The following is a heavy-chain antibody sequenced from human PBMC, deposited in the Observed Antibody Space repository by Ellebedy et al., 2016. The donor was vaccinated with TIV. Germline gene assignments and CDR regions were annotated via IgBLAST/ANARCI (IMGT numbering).Heavy chain of an antibody. CDR2: ISAYNGNT. D-gene: IGHD4-17*01. Sequence: ASVKVSCXASGYTFTSYGISWVRQAPGQGLEWMGWISAYNGNTNYAQKLQGRVTMTTDTSTSTAYMELRSLRSDDTAVYYWARAVTTYYCYGMDVWGQGTTVTVSS. CDR3: ARAVTTYYCYGMDV. V-gene: IGHV1-18*04. CDR1: GYTFTSYG. J-gene: IGHJ6*02.